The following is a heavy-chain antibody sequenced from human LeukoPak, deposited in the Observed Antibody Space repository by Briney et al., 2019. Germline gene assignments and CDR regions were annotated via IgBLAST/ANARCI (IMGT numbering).Heavy chain of an antibody. CDR1: GYTFTSYG. CDR3: ARDSPLSGDIFDY. J-gene: IGHJ4*02. V-gene: IGHV1-46*01. Sequence: GASVKVSCKASGYTFTSYGISWVRQAPGQWLEWMGIINPSGGSTSYAQKFQGRVTMTRDTSTSTVYMELSSLRSEDTAVYYCARDSPLSGDIFDYWGQGTLVTVSS. CDR2: INPSGGST. D-gene: IGHD5-12*01.